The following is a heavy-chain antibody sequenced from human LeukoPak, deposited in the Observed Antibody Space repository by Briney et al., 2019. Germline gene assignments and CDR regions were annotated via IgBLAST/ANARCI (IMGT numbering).Heavy chain of an antibody. D-gene: IGHD2-15*01. Sequence: ASVKVSCKASGYTFTNYDINWVRQATGQRLEWMGWMNPKSGNTGYAQKFQGRVTITRNTSRNTAYMELSSLRSEDTAVYYCARRTKDIVVVVAATVEYYFDYWGQGTLVTVSS. CDR2: MNPKSGNT. CDR3: ARRTKDIVVVVAATVEYYFDY. V-gene: IGHV1-8*03. CDR1: GYTFTNYD. J-gene: IGHJ4*02.